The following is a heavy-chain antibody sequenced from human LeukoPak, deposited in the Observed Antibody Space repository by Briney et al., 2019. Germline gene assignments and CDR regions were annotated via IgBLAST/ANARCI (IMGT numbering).Heavy chain of an antibody. Sequence: PSETLSLTCTVSGGSISRYYWSWIQQPPGKGLEWIGYKDYSGSTNYNRSLKSRVTISVDTSKNQFSLKLSSVTAADTAVYYCARVYYSSSYDYWYFDLWGRGTLVTVSS. CDR3: ARVYYSSSYDYWYFDL. J-gene: IGHJ2*01. D-gene: IGHD6-13*01. V-gene: IGHV4-59*01. CDR2: KDYSGST. CDR1: GGSISRYY.